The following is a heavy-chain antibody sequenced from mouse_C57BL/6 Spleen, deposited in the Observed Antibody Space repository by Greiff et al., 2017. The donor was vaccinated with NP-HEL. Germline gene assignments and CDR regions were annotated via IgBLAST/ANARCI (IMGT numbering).Heavy chain of an antibody. Sequence: EVKLMESGGGLVQPKGSLKLSCAASGFSFNTYAMNWVRQAPGKGLEWVARIRSKSNNYATYYADSVKDRFTISRDDSESMLYLQMNNLKTEDTAMYYCVRHGGSSYWYAMDYWGQGTSVTVSS. CDR1: GFSFNTYA. J-gene: IGHJ4*01. CDR3: VRHGGSSYWYAMDY. CDR2: IRSKSNNYAT. V-gene: IGHV10-1*01. D-gene: IGHD1-1*01.